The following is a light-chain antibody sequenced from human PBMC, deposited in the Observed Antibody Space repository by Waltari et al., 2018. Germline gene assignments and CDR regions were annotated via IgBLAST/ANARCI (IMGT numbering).Light chain of an antibody. CDR1: QSIDSTY. Sequence: EIVLTQSPGTLSLSPGERATLSCRASQSIDSTYLAWYQQKPGQPPRLLIYGASNRATGIADRFSGSVSGTDFTLTISRLDPEDFAVYYCQYYDSLPLWTFGQGTNVEIK. CDR3: QYYDSLPLWT. V-gene: IGKV3-20*01. J-gene: IGKJ1*01. CDR2: GAS.